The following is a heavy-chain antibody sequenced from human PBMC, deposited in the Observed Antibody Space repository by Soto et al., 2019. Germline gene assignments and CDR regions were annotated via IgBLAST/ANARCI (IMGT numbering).Heavy chain of an antibody. D-gene: IGHD6-13*01. V-gene: IGHV3-11*06. J-gene: IGHJ4*02. CDR2: ISSSSSYT. CDR1: GFTFSDYY. Sequence: GGSLRLSCAASGFTFSDYYMSWIRQAPGKGLEWVSYISSSSSYTNYADSVKGRFAISRDNAKNSLYLQMNSLRAEDTAVYYCARVRIAAAGPYYFDYWGQGTLVTVSS. CDR3: ARVRIAAAGPYYFDY.